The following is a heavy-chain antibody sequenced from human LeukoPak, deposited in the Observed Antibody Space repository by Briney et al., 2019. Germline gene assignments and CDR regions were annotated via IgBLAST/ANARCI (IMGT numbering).Heavy chain of an antibody. CDR2: ISGSGGST. CDR1: GFTFDDYA. V-gene: IGHV3-23*01. CDR3: AKERYSSGWYAPADYMDV. D-gene: IGHD6-19*01. Sequence: SGGSLRLSCAASGFTFDDYAMHWVRQAPGKGLEWVSAISGSGGSTYYADSVKGRFTISRDNSKNTLYLQMNSLRAEDTAVYYCAKERYSSGWYAPADYMDVWGKGTTVTISS. J-gene: IGHJ6*03.